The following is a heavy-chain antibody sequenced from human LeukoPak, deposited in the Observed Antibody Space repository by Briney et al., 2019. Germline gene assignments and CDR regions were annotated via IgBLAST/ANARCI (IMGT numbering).Heavy chain of an antibody. Sequence: KSSETLSLTCTVSGCSISSYYWSWIRQPPGKGLEWIGYIYYSGSTNYNPSLKSRVTISVDTSKNQFSLKLSSVTAADTAVYYCARTGGSYPLAFDPWGQGTLVTVSS. V-gene: IGHV4-59*01. CDR2: IYYSGST. CDR3: ARTGGSYPLAFDP. CDR1: GCSISSYY. J-gene: IGHJ5*02. D-gene: IGHD1-26*01.